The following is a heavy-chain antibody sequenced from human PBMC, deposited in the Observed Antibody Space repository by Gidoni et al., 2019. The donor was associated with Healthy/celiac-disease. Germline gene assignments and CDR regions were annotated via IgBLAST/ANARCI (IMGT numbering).Heavy chain of an antibody. CDR2: INHSGST. Sequence: QLQLQQWGAGLLKPSATLSLTCAFYGGSFSGYYWSWIRQPPGKGLEWIGEINHSGSTNYNPSLKSRVTISVDTSKNQFSLKLSSVTAADTAVYYCARGATARFDYWGQGTLVTVSS. CDR1: GGSFSGYY. J-gene: IGHJ4*02. CDR3: ARGATARFDY. D-gene: IGHD2-15*01. V-gene: IGHV4-34*01.